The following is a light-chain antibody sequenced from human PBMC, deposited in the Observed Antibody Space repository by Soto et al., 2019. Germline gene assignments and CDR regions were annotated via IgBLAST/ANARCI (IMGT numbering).Light chain of an antibody. Sequence: QSVLTQPPSVSGAPGQRVTISCTGSSSNIGAGYAVHWYQHLPGRAPKLLISANTNRPSGVPDRFSASKSGTSASLTITGLQAEDEGDYYCQSRDSSLSAPVVFGGGTQLTVL. V-gene: IGLV1-40*01. J-gene: IGLJ2*01. CDR2: ANT. CDR1: SSNIGAGYA. CDR3: QSRDSSLSAPVV.